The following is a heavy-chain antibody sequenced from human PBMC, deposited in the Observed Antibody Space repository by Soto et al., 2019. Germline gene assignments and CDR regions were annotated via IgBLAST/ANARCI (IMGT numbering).Heavy chain of an antibody. D-gene: IGHD3-22*01. Sequence: QVQLVQAGAEVKKPGSSVKVSCKASGCTFISYAISWVRQAPGQGLEWMGEIIPIFGTANYAQKYQGIVTITADESTSTAYMELSSLRSEDTAVYYCARDRGPISGYYPYWVAPWGQGTLVTVSS. J-gene: IGHJ5*02. CDR2: IIPIFGTA. CDR3: ARDRGPISGYYPYWVAP. CDR1: GCTFISYA. V-gene: IGHV1-69*12.